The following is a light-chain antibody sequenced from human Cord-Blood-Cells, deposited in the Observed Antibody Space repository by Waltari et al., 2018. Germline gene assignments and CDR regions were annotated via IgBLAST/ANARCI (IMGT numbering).Light chain of an antibody. J-gene: IGKJ1*01. Sequence: CKSSQSVLYSSNNKNYLAWYQQKPGQPPKLLIYWTSTRESRVPDRFSGSGSGTDFTLTISSLQAEDVAVYYCQQYYSTPWTFGQGTKVEIK. V-gene: IGKV4-1*01. CDR1: QSVLYSSNNKNY. CDR2: WTS. CDR3: QQYYSTPWT.